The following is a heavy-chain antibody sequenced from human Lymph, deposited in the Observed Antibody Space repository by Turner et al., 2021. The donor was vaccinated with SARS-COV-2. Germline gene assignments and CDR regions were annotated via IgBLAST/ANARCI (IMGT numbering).Heavy chain of an antibody. CDR1: GGTFSTYV. CDR3: ARRHSGNYDAFDI. Sequence: QVQLVQSGAEVKKPGSSAKFSCKASGGTFSTYVISWVRQDPRQGFKWMGGIIPIHGIANNAQKYQGRVTITADKSTSAAYMELNSLRSEDTAVYHCARRHSGNYDAFDIWGQGTMVTVSS. CDR2: IIPIHGIA. J-gene: IGHJ3*02. V-gene: IGHV1-69*10. D-gene: IGHD1-26*01.